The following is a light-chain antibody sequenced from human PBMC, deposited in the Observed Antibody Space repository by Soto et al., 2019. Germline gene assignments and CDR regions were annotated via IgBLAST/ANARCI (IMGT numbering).Light chain of an antibody. CDR1: QSISSY. V-gene: IGKV1-39*01. J-gene: IGKJ4*01. CDR3: QQSYSTLT. Sequence: DIQMTQSPSSLSASVGYRVTITCVASQSISSYLNWYQQKPGKAPKLLIYAASSLQSGVPSRFSGSGSGTDFTLTISSLQPEDFATYYCQQSYSTLTFGGGTMVDIK. CDR2: AAS.